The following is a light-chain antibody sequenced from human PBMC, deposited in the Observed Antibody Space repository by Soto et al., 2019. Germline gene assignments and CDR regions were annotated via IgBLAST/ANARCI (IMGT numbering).Light chain of an antibody. J-gene: IGLJ1*01. CDR1: SSDVGGYNY. CDR3: NSYTTSNTRQIV. V-gene: IGLV2-14*01. Sequence: QSVLTQPASVSGSPGQSITISCTGTSSDVGGYNYVSWYQQHPGKAPKFMIYDVSNRPLGVSTRFSGSKSGNTASLTISGLQAEDEADYYCNSYTTSNTRQIVFGTGTQLTVL. CDR2: DVS.